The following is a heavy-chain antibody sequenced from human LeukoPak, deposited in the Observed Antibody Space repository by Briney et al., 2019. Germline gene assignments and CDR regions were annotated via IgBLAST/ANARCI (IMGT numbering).Heavy chain of an antibody. CDR1: GFTFSSYA. V-gene: IGHV3-30-3*01. Sequence: GGSLRLFCAASGFTFSSYAMHWVRQAPGKGLEGVTVISYDGSNKYYADSVKGRFTISRDNSKNTLYLQMNSLRAEDTAVYYCARDHTTVTYYYSGMGVWGEGATVTVSS. D-gene: IGHD4-4*01. CDR3: ARDHTTVTYYYSGMGV. J-gene: IGHJ6*04. CDR2: ISYDGSNK.